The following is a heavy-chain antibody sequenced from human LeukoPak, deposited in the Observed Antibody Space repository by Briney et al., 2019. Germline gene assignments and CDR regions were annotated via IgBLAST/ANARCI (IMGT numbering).Heavy chain of an antibody. Sequence: PGGSLRLSCAASAFSFSTDAMTWDRQAPGKGLEWVSTISGSGGDTYYADSGKGRFTISRDNSKNTLYLQMNSLRAEDTAVYYCARALLVRNGYNYSPDYFDYWGQGTLVTVSS. D-gene: IGHD5-24*01. CDR3: ARALLVRNGYNYSPDYFDY. V-gene: IGHV3-23*01. CDR2: ISGSGGDT. J-gene: IGHJ4*02. CDR1: AFSFSTDA.